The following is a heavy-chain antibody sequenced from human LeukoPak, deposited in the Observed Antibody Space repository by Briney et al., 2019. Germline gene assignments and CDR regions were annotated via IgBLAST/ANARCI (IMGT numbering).Heavy chain of an antibody. CDR3: ARTILPALDY. Sequence: GGSLRLSCAASGFTFSTYGMHWVRQAPGKGLEWVAFIDYGGSYKYYADSAKGRFTISRDNSRNTLYLQMNSLRIEDTAVYYCARTILPALDYWGQGTLVTVSS. CDR1: GFTFSTYG. V-gene: IGHV3-30*19. J-gene: IGHJ4*02. CDR2: IDYGGSYK. D-gene: IGHD2-2*01.